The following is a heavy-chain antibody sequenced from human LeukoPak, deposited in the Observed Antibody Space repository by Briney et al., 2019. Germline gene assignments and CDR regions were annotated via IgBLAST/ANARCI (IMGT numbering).Heavy chain of an antibody. CDR2: IYYSGST. D-gene: IGHD6-19*01. Sequence: SETLSLTCTVSGGSISSSSYYWGWIRQPPGKGLEWIGSIYYSGSTYYNPSLKSRVTISVDTSKNQFSLKLSSVTAADTAVYYCAKCGGWYRAEPYFDYWGQGTLVTVSS. J-gene: IGHJ4*02. V-gene: IGHV4-39*07. CDR1: GGSISSSSYY. CDR3: AKCGGWYRAEPYFDY.